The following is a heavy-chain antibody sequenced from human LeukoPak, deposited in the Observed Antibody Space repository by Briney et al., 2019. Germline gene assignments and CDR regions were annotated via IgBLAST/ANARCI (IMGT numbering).Heavy chain of an antibody. CDR1: GYTFTRYY. D-gene: IGHD2-15*01. J-gene: IGHJ6*02. Sequence: ASVKVSCKASGYTFTRYYMHWVRQAPGQGREWRGWIKPNSGGTNYVQKFQGRVTMTRHTSIRTAYMELSRLRSDDTAVYYCAREFVGAAPPYYYGMDVWGQGTTFTLSS. CDR3: AREFVGAAPPYYYGMDV. V-gene: IGHV1-2*02. CDR2: IKPNSGGT.